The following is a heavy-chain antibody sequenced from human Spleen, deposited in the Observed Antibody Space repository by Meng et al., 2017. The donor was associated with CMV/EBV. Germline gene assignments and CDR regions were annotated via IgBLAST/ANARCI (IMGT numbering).Heavy chain of an antibody. CDR1: GFTFSDYS. D-gene: IGHD6-13*01. J-gene: IGHJ4*02. CDR3: AREDHYSSSFDY. V-gene: IGHV3-48*01. Sequence: GGSLRLSCAASGFTFSDYSLNWVRQAPGKGLEWISYISFSGTTMYYADSVKGRFTISRDNSKNTLYLQMNSLRAEDTAVYYCAREDHYSSSFDYWGQGTLVTVSS. CDR2: ISFSGTTM.